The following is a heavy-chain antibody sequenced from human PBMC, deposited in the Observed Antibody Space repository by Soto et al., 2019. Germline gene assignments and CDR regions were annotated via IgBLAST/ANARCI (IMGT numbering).Heavy chain of an antibody. CDR1: GYTFTSYG. V-gene: IGHV1-18*04. CDR2: ISAYNGNT. D-gene: IGHD3-3*01. Sequence: QVPLVQSGAEVKKPGASVKVSCKASGYTFTSYGISWVRQAPGQGLEWMGWISAYNGNTNYAQKLQGRVTMTTDTSTSTAYMELRSLRSDDTAVYYCARDPRGVVTPNWFDPWGQGTLVTVSS. CDR3: ARDPRGVVTPNWFDP. J-gene: IGHJ5*02.